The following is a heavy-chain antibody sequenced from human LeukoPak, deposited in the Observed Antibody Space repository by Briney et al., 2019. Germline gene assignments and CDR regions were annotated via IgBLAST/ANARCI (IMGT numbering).Heavy chain of an antibody. CDR2: INPNSGGT. CDR3: ARIVDTHMDY. J-gene: IGHJ4*02. Sequence: GASVKVSCKASGYTFTAYYMHWVRQAPGQGLEWMGWINPNSGGTNYARNFQGRVTMTRDTSISTAYMELSSLTSHDTAVYYCARIVDTHMDYWGQGTLVTV. V-gene: IGHV1-2*02. CDR1: GYTFTAYY. D-gene: IGHD5-18*01.